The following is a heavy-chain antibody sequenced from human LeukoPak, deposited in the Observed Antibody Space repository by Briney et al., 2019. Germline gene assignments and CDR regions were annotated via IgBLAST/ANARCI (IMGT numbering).Heavy chain of an antibody. J-gene: IGHJ5*02. CDR2: IYYSGST. D-gene: IGHD2-15*01. Sequence: PSETLSLTCTVSGGSVSSGSYYWRWIRQPPGKGLEWIGYIYYSGSTNYNPSLKSRVTISVDTSKNQFSLKLSSVTAADTAVYYCASSIVVGDWFDPWGQGTLVTVSS. V-gene: IGHV4-61*01. CDR1: GGSVSSGSYY. CDR3: ASSIVVGDWFDP.